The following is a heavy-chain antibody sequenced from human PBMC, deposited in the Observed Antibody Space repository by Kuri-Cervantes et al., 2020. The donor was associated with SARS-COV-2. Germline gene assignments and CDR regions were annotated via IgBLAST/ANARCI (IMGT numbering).Heavy chain of an antibody. D-gene: IGHD3-10*01. CDR2: INAGNGNT. V-gene: IGHV1-3*01. Sequence: ASVKVSCKASGGTFSSYAISWVRQAPGQRLEWMGWINAGNGNTKYSQKFQGRVTITRDTSASTAYMELSSLRSEDTAVHYCARVGTLLWYFDLWGRGTLVTVSS. CDR3: ARVGTLLWYFDL. CDR1: GGTFSSYA. J-gene: IGHJ2*01.